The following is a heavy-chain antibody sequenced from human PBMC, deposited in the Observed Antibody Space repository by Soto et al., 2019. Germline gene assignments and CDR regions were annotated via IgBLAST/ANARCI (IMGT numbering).Heavy chain of an antibody. CDR2: IYYSVST. D-gene: IGHD6-19*01. V-gene: IGHV4-39*01. CDR1: GASISSSSYY. CDR3: ARPEFGRSGRYYFDY. J-gene: IGHJ4*02. Sequence: SETLSLTFTVSGASISSSSYYWGWIRQPPGKGLEWIGSIYYSVSTYYNPSLKSRVTISVDTSKNQFSLKLSSVTAADTAVYYCARPEFGRSGRYYFDYWGQGTLVTVS.